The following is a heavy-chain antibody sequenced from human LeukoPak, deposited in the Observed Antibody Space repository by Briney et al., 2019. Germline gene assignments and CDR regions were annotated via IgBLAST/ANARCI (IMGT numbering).Heavy chain of an antibody. CDR2: IWYDGSNK. CDR3: ARDRKDYYGSGSPPPPDFDY. D-gene: IGHD3-10*01. Sequence: GGSLRLSCAASGFTFSSYGMHWVRQAPGKGLEWVAVIWYDGSNKYYADSVKGRFTISRDNPKNTLYLQMNSLRAEDTAVYYCARDRKDYYGSGSPPPPDFDYWGQGTLVTVSS. V-gene: IGHV3-33*01. CDR1: GFTFSSYG. J-gene: IGHJ4*02.